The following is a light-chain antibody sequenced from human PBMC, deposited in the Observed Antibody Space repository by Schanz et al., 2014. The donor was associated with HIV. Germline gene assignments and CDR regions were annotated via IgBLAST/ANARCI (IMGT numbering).Light chain of an antibody. CDR3: SSYAGNNKLGV. J-gene: IGLJ1*01. CDR1: SSDVGGYDY. CDR2: EVS. V-gene: IGLV2-8*01. Sequence: QSALTQPPSASGSPGQSVTISCTGTSSDVGGYDYVSWYQQHPGKAPKLMIYEVSKRPSGVPDRFSGPKSGNTASLTVSGLQAEDEADYYCSSYAGNNKLGVFGTGTKLTVL.